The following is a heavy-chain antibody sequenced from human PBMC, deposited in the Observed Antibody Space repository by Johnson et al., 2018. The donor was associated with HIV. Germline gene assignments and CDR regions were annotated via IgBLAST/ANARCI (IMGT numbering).Heavy chain of an antibody. CDR1: GFTFSDYY. CDR3: ARDRHCGGDCYTDDAFDI. CDR2: ISSSGSTI. J-gene: IGHJ3*02. V-gene: IGHV3-11*04. D-gene: IGHD2-21*02. Sequence: QVQLVESGGGLVKPGGSLRLSCAASGFTFSDYYMSWIRQAPGKGLEWVSYISSSGSTIYYADSVKGRFTISRDNAKNSLYLQMNSLSAEDTAVYYCARDRHCGGDCYTDDAFDIWGQGTMVTVSS.